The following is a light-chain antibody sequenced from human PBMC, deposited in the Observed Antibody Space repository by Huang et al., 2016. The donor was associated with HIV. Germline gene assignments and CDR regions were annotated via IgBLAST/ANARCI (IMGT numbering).Light chain of an antibody. CDR3: QQYNKWPPYT. Sequence: VMTQSPATLSVSPGERATLSCRASESILRNLAWYQTRPGQPPRLLIYGASVRPPGIPDRFRGSGSGTEFSLTISSLQSEDFAVYYCQQYNKWPPYTYGQGTKLEIK. V-gene: IGKV3-15*01. CDR1: ESILRN. CDR2: GAS. J-gene: IGKJ2*01.